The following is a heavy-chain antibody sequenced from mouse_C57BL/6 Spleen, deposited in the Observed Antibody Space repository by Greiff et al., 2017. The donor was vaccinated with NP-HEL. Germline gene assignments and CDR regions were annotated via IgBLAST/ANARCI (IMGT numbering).Heavy chain of an antibody. CDR3: ARSYYYGSSPWYFDV. CDR1: GFTFTDYY. J-gene: IGHJ1*03. D-gene: IGHD1-1*01. CDR2: IRNKANGYTT. V-gene: IGHV7-3*01. Sequence: DVKLQESGGGLVQPGGSLSLSCAASGFTFTDYYMSWVRQPPGQALEWLGFIRNKANGYTTEYSASVKGRFTISRDNSQSILYLQLNALRAEDSATYYCARSYYYGSSPWYFDVWGTGTTVTVSS.